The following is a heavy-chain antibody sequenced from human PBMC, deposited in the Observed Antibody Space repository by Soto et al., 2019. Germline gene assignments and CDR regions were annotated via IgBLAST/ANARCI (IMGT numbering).Heavy chain of an antibody. D-gene: IGHD3-10*01. CDR3: ARESRWFGARLFDC. J-gene: IGHJ4*02. V-gene: IGHV4-31*03. Sequence: PSETLSLTCTVSGGSISSGGYYWSWIRQHPGKGLEWIGYIYYSGSTYYNPSLKSRVTISVDTSKNQFSLKLSSVTAADTAVYYCARESRWFGARLFDCWGQGTLVTVSS. CDR2: IYYSGST. CDR1: GGSISSGGYY.